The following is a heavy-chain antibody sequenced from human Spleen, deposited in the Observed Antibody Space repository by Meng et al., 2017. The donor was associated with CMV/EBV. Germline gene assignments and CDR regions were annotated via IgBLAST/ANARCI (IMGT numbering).Heavy chain of an antibody. J-gene: IGHJ4*02. V-gene: IGHV3-21*01. Sequence: GESLKISCAASGFTFSSYSMNWVRQAPGKGLEWVSSISSSSSYIYYADSVKGRFTISRDNAKNSLYLQMNSLRAEDTAVYYCAKDPGLRGSYYYDSSGFDYWGQGTLVTVSS. CDR3: AKDPGLRGSYYYDSSGFDY. D-gene: IGHD3-22*01. CDR1: GFTFSSYS. CDR2: ISSSSSYI.